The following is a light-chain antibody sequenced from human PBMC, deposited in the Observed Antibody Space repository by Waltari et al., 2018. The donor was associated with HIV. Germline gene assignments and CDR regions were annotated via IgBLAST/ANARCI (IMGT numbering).Light chain of an antibody. CDR1: SSNIGAGYD. J-gene: IGLJ2*01. CDR2: GNS. V-gene: IGLV1-40*01. CDR3: QSYDSSLSLVV. Sequence: QSVLTQPPSVSGSPGQGVTISCTGSSSNIGAGYDVHWYQQLPGPAPKLLIYGNSNRPSGVPDRFSGSKSGTSASLAITGLQAEDEADYYCQSYDSSLSLVVFGGGTKLTVL.